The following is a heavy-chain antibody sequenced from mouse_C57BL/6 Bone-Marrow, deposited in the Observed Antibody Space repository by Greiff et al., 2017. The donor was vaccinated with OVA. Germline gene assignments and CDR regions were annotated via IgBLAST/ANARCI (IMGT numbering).Heavy chain of an antibody. D-gene: IGHD1-1*01. Sequence: QVQLQQPGAELVRPGSSVKLSCKASGYTFNSYWMHWVKQRPIQGLEWIGNIDPSDSETHYNQKFKDKATLTVDKSSSTAYMQLSSLTSEDSAVYYCARNYGSSYVGDYYAMDYWGQGTSVTVSS. V-gene: IGHV1-52*01. CDR2: IDPSDSET. CDR3: ARNYGSSYVGDYYAMDY. J-gene: IGHJ4*01. CDR1: GYTFNSYW.